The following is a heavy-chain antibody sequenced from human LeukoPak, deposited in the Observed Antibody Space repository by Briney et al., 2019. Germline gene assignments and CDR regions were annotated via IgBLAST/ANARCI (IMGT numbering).Heavy chain of an antibody. D-gene: IGHD6-13*01. J-gene: IGHJ3*02. CDR1: GFTFSSYG. Sequence: PGGSLRLSCAASGFTFSSYGMHWVRQAPGKGLEWVAVISYDGSNKYYADSVKGRFTISRDNSKNTLYLQMNSLRAEDTAVYYCAKDSPSSSWYADAFDIWGQGTMVTVSS. CDR3: AKDSPSSSWYADAFDI. V-gene: IGHV3-30*18. CDR2: ISYDGSNK.